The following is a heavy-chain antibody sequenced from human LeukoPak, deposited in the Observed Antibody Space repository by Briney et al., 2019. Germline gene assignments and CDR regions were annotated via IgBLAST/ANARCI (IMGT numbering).Heavy chain of an antibody. CDR1: GFTFSSYW. D-gene: IGHD6-13*01. CDR3: ARDVGAAAAPFDY. Sequence: PGGSLRLSCAASGFTFSSYWMSWVRQAPGKGLEWVANIKQDGSEKYYVDSVKGRFTISRDNAKNSLYLQMNSLRAEDTAVYYCARDVGAAAAPFDYWGQGTLVTVSS. J-gene: IGHJ4*02. V-gene: IGHV3-7*04. CDR2: IKQDGSEK.